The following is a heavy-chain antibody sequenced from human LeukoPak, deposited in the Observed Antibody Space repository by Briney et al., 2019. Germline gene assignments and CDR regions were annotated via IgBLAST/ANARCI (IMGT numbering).Heavy chain of an antibody. CDR3: ARQAPPYDSSGYFDY. Sequence: ASVKVSCKASGYTFTCYYMHWVRQAPGQGLEWMGWINPNSGGTNYAQKFQGKVTMTRDTSISTAYMELSRLRSDDTAVYYCARQAPPYDSSGYFDYWGQGTLVTVSS. V-gene: IGHV1-2*02. CDR2: INPNSGGT. D-gene: IGHD3-22*01. J-gene: IGHJ4*02. CDR1: GYTFTCYY.